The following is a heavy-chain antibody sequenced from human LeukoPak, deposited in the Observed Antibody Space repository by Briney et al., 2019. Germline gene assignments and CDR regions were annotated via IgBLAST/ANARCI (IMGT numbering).Heavy chain of an antibody. CDR3: ARGVGGPVSTMTVNWFDP. CDR1: GGSFSGYY. CDR2: INHSGST. Sequence: SETLSLTCAVYGGSFSGYYWSWIRQPPGKGLEWIGEINHSGSTNYNPSLKSRVTISVDTSKNQFSLKLSSVTAADTAVYYCARGVGGPVSTMTVNWFDPWGQGTLVTVSS. V-gene: IGHV4-34*01. J-gene: IGHJ5*02. D-gene: IGHD3-22*01.